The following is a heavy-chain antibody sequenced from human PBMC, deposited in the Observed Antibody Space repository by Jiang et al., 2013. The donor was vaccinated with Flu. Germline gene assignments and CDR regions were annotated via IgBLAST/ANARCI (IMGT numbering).Heavy chain of an antibody. CDR2: IDPSDSYT. CDR3: AKSMGDQDDY. D-gene: IGHD2-21*02. J-gene: IGHJ4*02. V-gene: IGHV5-10-1*01. Sequence: GAEVKKPGGSLRISCTGFGYSFATYWISWVRQMPGKGLEWMGSIDPSDSYTNYSPSFQGHVTISGDKSISTAYLQWSSLKASDTAMYYCAKSMGDQDDYWGQGTLVTVSS. CDR1: GYSFATYW.